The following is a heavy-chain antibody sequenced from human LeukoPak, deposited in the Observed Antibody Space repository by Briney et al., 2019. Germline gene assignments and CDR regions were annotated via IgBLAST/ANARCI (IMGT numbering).Heavy chain of an antibody. CDR2: ISRSGDIT. V-gene: IGHV3-23*01. D-gene: IGHD6-19*01. J-gene: IGHJ4*02. CDR1: GFTFSTYG. CDR3: ATGSTAVAGTKY. Sequence: GGSLRLSCAASGFTFSTYGMNWVRQDPGKGLEWVSTISRSGDITYYADSVKGRFTISRDNSKNTLYLQMNSLRAEDTAIYYCATGSTAVAGTKYWGQGILVTVSS.